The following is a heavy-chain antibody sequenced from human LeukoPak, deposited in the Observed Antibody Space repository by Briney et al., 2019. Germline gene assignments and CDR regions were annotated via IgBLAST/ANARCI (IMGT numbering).Heavy chain of an antibody. J-gene: IGHJ4*02. CDR2: ISSSGRYM. V-gene: IGHV3-21*01. CDR3: AKDVRSDYFDY. CDR1: GFTFSNYW. Sequence: PGGSLRPSCAASGFTFSNYWMHWVRKAPGKGLEWVSAISSSGRYMYYADSVKGRFTISRDNANNSLYLQMDSLRAEDTAVYYCAKDVRSDYFDYWGQGTLVTVSS.